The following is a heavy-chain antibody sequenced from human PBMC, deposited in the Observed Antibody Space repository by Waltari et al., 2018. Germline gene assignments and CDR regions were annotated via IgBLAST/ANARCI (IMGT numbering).Heavy chain of an antibody. CDR2: IYYSGST. Sequence: QVQLQESGPGLVKPSETLSLTCTVSVGSISSYYCTWIRQPPGKGLEWIGYIYYSGSTNYNPSLKSRVTISVDTSKNQFSLKLSSVTAADTGVYYCARGGMARRFDYWGQGTLVTVSS. CDR3: ARGGMARRFDY. J-gene: IGHJ4*02. CDR1: VGSISSYY. V-gene: IGHV4-59*01. D-gene: IGHD6-13*01.